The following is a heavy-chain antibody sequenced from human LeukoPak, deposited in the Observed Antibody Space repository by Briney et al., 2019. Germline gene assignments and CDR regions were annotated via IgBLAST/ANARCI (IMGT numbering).Heavy chain of an antibody. Sequence: PSETLSLTCTVSGGSISSGGYYWSWIRQPPGKGLEWIGYIYHSGSTNYNPSLKSRVTISVDTSKNQFSLKLSSVTAADTAVYYCARDPLSPFDAFDIWGQGTMVTVSS. V-gene: IGHV4-61*08. CDR3: ARDPLSPFDAFDI. J-gene: IGHJ3*02. CDR1: GGSISSGGYY. CDR2: IYHSGST.